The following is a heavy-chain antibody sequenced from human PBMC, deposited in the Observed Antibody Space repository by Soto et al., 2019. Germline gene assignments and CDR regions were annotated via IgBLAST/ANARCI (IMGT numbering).Heavy chain of an antibody. CDR2: INHSGST. Sequence: SETLSLTCAVYGGSFSGYYWSWIRQPPGKGLEWIGEINHSGSTNYNPSLHSRVTISVDTSKNQVSLNLRSVTAADTASYYCAGGIYAQWHYPYWRQVALFTVSS. V-gene: IGHV4-34*01. CDR1: GGSFSGYY. D-gene: IGHD3-16*01. J-gene: IGHJ4*02. CDR3: AGGIYAQWHYPY.